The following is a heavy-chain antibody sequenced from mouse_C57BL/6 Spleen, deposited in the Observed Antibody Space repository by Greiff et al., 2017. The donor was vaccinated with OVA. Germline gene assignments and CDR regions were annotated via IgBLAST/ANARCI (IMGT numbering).Heavy chain of an antibody. CDR1: GYTFTSYW. J-gene: IGHJ2*01. D-gene: IGHD2-4*01. CDR2: INPSNGGT. Sequence: QVHVKQPGTELVKPGASVKLSCKASGYTFTSYWMHWVKQRPGQGLEWIGNINPSNGGTNYNEQFKSKATLTVDKSSSTAYMQLSSLTSEDAAVYYCARIYDYGYFDYWGQGTTLTVSS. V-gene: IGHV1-53*01. CDR3: ARIYDYGYFDY.